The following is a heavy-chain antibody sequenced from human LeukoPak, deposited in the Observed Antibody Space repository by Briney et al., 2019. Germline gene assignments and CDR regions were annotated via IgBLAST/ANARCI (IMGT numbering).Heavy chain of an antibody. CDR1: GGSFSGYY. J-gene: IGHJ6*02. D-gene: IGHD6-13*01. CDR2: INHSGST. V-gene: IGHV4-34*01. Sequence: PSETLSLTCAVYGGSFSGYYWSWIRQPPGKGLEWIGEINHSGSTSYNPSLKSRVTISVDTSKNQFSLKLSSVTAADTAVYYCARGQSSSWYLYYYYYYGMDVWGQGTTVTVSS. CDR3: ARGQSSSWYLYYYYYYGMDV.